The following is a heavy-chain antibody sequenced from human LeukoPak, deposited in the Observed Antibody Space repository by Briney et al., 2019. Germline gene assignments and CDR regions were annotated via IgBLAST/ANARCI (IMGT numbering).Heavy chain of an antibody. D-gene: IGHD6-13*01. Sequence: PGGSLRLSCAASGFTFSSYAMHWVRQAPGKGLEWVAVISYDGGTKEFADSVKGRFTISRDNSKNTLYLQMNSLRAEDTAIYYCATTPLYSSSWYVGGYSDNWGQGTLVTVSS. CDR3: ATTPLYSSSWYVGGYSDN. CDR2: ISYDGGTK. V-gene: IGHV3-30*04. CDR1: GFTFSSYA. J-gene: IGHJ4*02.